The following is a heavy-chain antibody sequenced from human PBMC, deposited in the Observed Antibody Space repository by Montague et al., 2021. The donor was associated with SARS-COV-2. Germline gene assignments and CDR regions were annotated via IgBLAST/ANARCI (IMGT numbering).Heavy chain of an antibody. CDR1: GDSVSSNSAT. D-gene: IGHD1-1*01. J-gene: IGHJ6*02. Sequence: CAISGDSVSSNSATWNWVRQSPSRGLEWLGRTYYRSKWYNDYAVSLRGGVTINPDTSKNQFSLQLNSVTPEDTAIYYCTGGREGNYNVMDVWGQGTTVTVSS. V-gene: IGHV6-1*01. CDR2: TYYRSKWYN. CDR3: TGGREGNYNVMDV.